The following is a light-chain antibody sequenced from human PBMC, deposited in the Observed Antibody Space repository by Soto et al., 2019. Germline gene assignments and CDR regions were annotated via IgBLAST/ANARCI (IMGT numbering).Light chain of an antibody. J-gene: IGLJ2*01. V-gene: IGLV3-21*04. Sequence: SYELTQPPSVSVAPGKTARITCGGNNIGSKSVHWCQQKPGQAPVLVIYYDNDRPSGIPERFSGSNSGNTATLTISRVEAGDEADYYCQVWDTSSDHVVFGRGTKLTVL. CDR2: YDN. CDR3: QVWDTSSDHVV. CDR1: NIGSKS.